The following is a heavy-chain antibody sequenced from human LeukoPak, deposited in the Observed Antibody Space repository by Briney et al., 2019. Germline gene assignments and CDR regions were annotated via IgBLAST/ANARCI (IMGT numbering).Heavy chain of an antibody. D-gene: IGHD2-15*01. Sequence: SGTLSLTCAVSGGSVSNINWWSWVRQPPGKGLEWIGEIHHSGVTNYNPSLKSRVTISLDKSNNQFSLKLNSVTAADTAVYYCAENGPWSLEYWGQGTLVTVSS. V-gene: IGHV4-4*02. CDR3: AENGPWSLEY. J-gene: IGHJ4*02. CDR2: IHHSGVT. CDR1: GGSVSNINW.